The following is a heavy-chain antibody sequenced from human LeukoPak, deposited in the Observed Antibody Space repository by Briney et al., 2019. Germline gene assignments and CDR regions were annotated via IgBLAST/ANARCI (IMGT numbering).Heavy chain of an antibody. CDR2: ISSSSSNK. J-gene: IGHJ5*02. CDR1: GFTFSDYY. CDR3: ARGVDIWTGGGGFDP. D-gene: IGHD3-9*01. Sequence: GGSLRFSCAASGFTFSDYYMSWLRQAPGKGLEWVSYISSSSSNKYYADSVKGRFTISRDNAKNSLYLQMNRLTAEDTAVYYCARGVDIWTGGGGFDPWGQGTLVTVPS. V-gene: IGHV3-11*05.